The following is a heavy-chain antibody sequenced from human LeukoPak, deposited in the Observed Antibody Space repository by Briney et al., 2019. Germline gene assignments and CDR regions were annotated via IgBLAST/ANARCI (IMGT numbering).Heavy chain of an antibody. J-gene: IGHJ4*02. CDR1: GFTFSSYA. CDR2: ISYDGSNK. D-gene: IGHD2-2*01. V-gene: IGHV3-30-3*01. Sequence: PGRSLRLSCAASGFTFSSYAMHWVRQAPGKGLEWVAVISYDGSNKYYADSVKGRFTISRDNSKNTLYLQMNSLRAEDTAVYYCARGPATPTLFDYWGQGTLVTVSS. CDR3: ARGPATPTLFDY.